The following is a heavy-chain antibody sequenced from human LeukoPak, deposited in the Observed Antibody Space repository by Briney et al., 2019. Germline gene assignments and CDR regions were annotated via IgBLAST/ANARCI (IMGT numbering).Heavy chain of an antibody. D-gene: IGHD6-19*01. V-gene: IGHV1-69*13. J-gene: IGHJ4*02. CDR2: IIPIFGTA. CDR3: ARAGSGWYEANLDY. Sequence: SVKVSCKASGYTFIGYGISWVRQAPGQGLEWMGGIIPIFGTANYAQKFQGRVTITADESTSTAYMELSSLRSEDTAVYYCARAGSGWYEANLDYWGQGTLVTVSS. CDR1: GYTFIGYG.